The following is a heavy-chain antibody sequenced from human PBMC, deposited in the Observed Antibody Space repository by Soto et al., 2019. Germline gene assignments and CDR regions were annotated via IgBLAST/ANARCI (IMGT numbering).Heavy chain of an antibody. Sequence: SETMRLTYTVVGGSGSGHYWSWSRQSPGKGLEWIGYIYYSGSTKYKPSLMSRVTISVDTSKNQFSLKVSSATAADTAVYYCARHSNRNYGPYYFDYWGLGALVTVSS. CDR2: IYYSGST. J-gene: IGHJ4*02. CDR1: GGSGSGHY. V-gene: IGHV4-59*08. D-gene: IGHD4-17*01. CDR3: ARHSNRNYGPYYFDY.